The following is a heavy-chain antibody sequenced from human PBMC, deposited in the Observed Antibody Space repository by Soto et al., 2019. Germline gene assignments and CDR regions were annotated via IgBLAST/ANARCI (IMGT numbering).Heavy chain of an antibody. J-gene: IGHJ6*02. CDR1: GFTFSSYW. CDR2: INSDGSST. D-gene: IGHD4-17*01. V-gene: IGHV3-74*01. Sequence: GGSLRLSCAASGFTFSSYWMHWVRQAPGKGLVWVSRINSDGSSTSYADSVKGRFTISRDNAKNTLYLQMNSLSAEDTAVYYCARDPRGGRDYGDYGGRNYYYYYGMDVWGQGTTVTVSS. CDR3: ARDPRGGRDYGDYGGRNYYYYYGMDV.